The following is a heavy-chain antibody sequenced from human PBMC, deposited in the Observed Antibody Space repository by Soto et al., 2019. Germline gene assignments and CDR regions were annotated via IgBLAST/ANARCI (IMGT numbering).Heavy chain of an antibody. CDR2: IYNEFT. J-gene: IGHJ3*02. Sequence: EVQLVESGGGLVQPGGSLRLSCVASGFTVTDIYMNSVRQAPGKGLEWVSVIYNEFTDYADSVRGRFSISTDSSKNALYLQMNSLRAEDSAVYYCVREPRYCSGGSCSIMGDAFDIWGQGTMVTVSS. CDR1: GFTVTDIY. CDR3: VREPRYCSGGSCSIMGDAFDI. V-gene: IGHV3-66*01. D-gene: IGHD2-15*01.